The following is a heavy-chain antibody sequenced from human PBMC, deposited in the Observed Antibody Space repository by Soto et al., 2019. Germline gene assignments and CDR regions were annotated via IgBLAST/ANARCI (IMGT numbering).Heavy chain of an antibody. CDR3: AHRVLRTVFGLVTTTAIYFDF. J-gene: IGHJ4*02. D-gene: IGHD3-3*01. Sequence: QITLNESGPTVVRPTEPLTLTCRFSGFSLTTSGVGVGWIRQSPGKAPEWLALIYWDDDTRYSASLKSRLTITKDSSKNHVVLTVSDLDPTDTATYYCAHRVLRTVFGLVTTTAIYFDFWGQGTPVAVSS. CDR1: GFSLTTSGVG. V-gene: IGHV2-5*02. CDR2: IYWDDDT.